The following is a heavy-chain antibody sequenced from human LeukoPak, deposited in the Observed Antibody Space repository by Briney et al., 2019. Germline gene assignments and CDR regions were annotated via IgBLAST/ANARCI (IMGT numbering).Heavy chain of an antibody. V-gene: IGHV4-59*01. D-gene: IGHD3-22*01. CDR2: IYYSGST. CDR3: ARVRALSYYDSSGDLYYFDY. CDR1: GGSISSYY. Sequence: SETLSLTCTVSGGSISSYYWSWIRQPPGKGLGWIGYIYYSGSTNYNPSLKSRVTISVDTSKNQFSLRLNSVTAADTAVYYCARVRALSYYDSSGDLYYFDYWGQGTLVTVSS. J-gene: IGHJ4*02.